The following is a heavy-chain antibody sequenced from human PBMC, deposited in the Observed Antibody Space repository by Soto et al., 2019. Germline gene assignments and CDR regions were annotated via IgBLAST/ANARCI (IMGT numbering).Heavy chain of an antibody. CDR2: IYYSGST. CDR3: ARGNDYGDYYFDY. D-gene: IGHD4-17*01. Sequence: PSETLSLTCTVSGGSVSRCSYYWSWIRPPPGKGLEWIGYIYYSGSTNYNPSLKSRVTISVDTSKNQFSLKLSSVTAADTAVYYCARGNDYGDYYFDYWGQGTLVTVSS. CDR1: GGSVSRCSYY. J-gene: IGHJ4*02. V-gene: IGHV4-61*01.